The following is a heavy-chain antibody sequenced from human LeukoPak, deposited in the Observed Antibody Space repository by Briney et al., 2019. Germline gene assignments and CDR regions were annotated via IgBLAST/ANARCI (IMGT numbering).Heavy chain of an antibody. Sequence: SETLSLTCAVYGGSFSGYYWSWIRQPPGKGLEWLGEINHSGSTNYNPSLKSRATISVDTSKNQFSLKLSSVTAADTAVYYCARGRRWLQYEKLIDYWGQGTLVTVSS. CDR2: INHSGST. J-gene: IGHJ4*02. V-gene: IGHV4-34*01. D-gene: IGHD5-24*01. CDR3: ARGRRWLQYEKLIDY. CDR1: GGSFSGYY.